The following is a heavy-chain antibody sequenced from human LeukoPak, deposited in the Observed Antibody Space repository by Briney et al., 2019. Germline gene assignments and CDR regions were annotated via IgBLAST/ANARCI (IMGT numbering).Heavy chain of an antibody. CDR2: IYYSGST. D-gene: IGHD3-16*01. CDR3: ARVRGSYFDY. Sequence: SETLSLTCTVSGGSISSYYWSWIRQPPGKGLEWIGYIYYSGSTNYNPSLKSRVTISVGTSKNQFSLKLSSVTAADTAVYYCARVRGSYFDYWGQGTLVTVSS. CDR1: GGSISSYY. J-gene: IGHJ4*02. V-gene: IGHV4-59*01.